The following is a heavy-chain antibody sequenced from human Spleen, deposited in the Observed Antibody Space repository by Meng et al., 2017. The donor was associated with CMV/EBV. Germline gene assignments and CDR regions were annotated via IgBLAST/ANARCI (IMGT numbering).Heavy chain of an antibody. D-gene: IGHD6-13*01. J-gene: IGHJ5*02. CDR3: ARGGAAAGPNP. V-gene: IGHV1-69*04. CDR2: IVPILGVP. CDR1: GYTFTNYG. Sequence: SCKASGYTFTNYGISWVRQAPGQGLEWMGRIVPILGVPSYAQKFQGRVTITADTSTRTVYMELTGLRSEDTAEYYCARGGAAAGPNPWGQGTLVTVSS.